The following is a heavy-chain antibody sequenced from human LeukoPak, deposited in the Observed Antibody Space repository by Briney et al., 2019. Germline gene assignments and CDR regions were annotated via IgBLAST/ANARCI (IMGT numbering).Heavy chain of an antibody. D-gene: IGHD3-3*01. CDR3: ARGFWSGYYFDY. V-gene: IGHV1-69*05. CDR1: GGTFSSYA. CDR2: IIPIFGTA. Sequence: ASVKVSCKASGGTFSSYAISWVRQAPGQGLEWMGGIIPIFGTANYAQKVQGRVTITTDESTSTTYMELSSLRSEDTAVYYCARGFWSGYYFDYWGQGTLVTVSS. J-gene: IGHJ4*02.